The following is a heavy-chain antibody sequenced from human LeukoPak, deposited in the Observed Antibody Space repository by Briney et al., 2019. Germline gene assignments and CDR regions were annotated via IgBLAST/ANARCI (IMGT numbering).Heavy chain of an antibody. Sequence: GGSLRLSCAASGFTFSSYAMSWVRQAPGKGLEWVSAISGSGGSTYYADSVKGRFTISRDTSKNTLFLQMNSLRAEDTAVYYCARGGPWIAAAGIWFDPWGQGTLVTVSS. D-gene: IGHD6-13*01. CDR1: GFTFSSYA. V-gene: IGHV3-23*01. CDR2: ISGSGGST. CDR3: ARGGPWIAAAGIWFDP. J-gene: IGHJ5*02.